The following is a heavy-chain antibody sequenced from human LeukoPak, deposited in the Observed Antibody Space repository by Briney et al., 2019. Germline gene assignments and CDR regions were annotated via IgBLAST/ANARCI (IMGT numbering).Heavy chain of an antibody. CDR1: GYTFTNYG. V-gene: IGHV1-18*01. Sequence: ASVKVSCNTSGYTFTNYGISWVRQAPGQGLEWMGWIRVYNGNTEYAQKLQGRVTMTTDTSTSTAYMELRSLRSDDTAVYYCARGAGDYYWSFDIGGRGTLVTASS. J-gene: IGHJ2*01. CDR2: IRVYNGNT. D-gene: IGHD4-17*01. CDR3: ARGAGDYYWSFDI.